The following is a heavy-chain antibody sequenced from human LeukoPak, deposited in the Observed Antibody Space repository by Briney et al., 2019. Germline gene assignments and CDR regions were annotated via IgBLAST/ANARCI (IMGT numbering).Heavy chain of an antibody. CDR2: SASKAYSYAT. CDR3: ARRPDCSGGICFVDS. D-gene: IGHD2-15*01. V-gene: IGHV3-72*01. J-gene: IGHJ4*02. CDR1: GFIFSDHY. Sequence: GGSLRLSCVASGFIFSDHYMDWVRQAPGKGLEWVGRSASKAYSYATAYAASVKGRFIISRDDSKNSLSLQMNSLKTEDTAVYYCARRPDCSGGICFVDSWGQGTLVTVSS.